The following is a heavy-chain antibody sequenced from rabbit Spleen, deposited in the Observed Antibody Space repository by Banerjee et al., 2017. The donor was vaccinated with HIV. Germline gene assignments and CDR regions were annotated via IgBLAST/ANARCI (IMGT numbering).Heavy chain of an antibody. CDR3: ARNFDL. Sequence: QEQLVESGGGLVQPGGSLKLSCKASGFDFSTYGVSWVRQAPGKGLEWIGYIYVGSGGSTYYASGAKGRFTISKTSSTTVTLQMTSLTAADTATYFCARNFDLWGPGTLVTVS. CDR1: GFDFSTYG. V-gene: IGHV1S45*01. CDR2: IYVGSGGST. J-gene: IGHJ4*01.